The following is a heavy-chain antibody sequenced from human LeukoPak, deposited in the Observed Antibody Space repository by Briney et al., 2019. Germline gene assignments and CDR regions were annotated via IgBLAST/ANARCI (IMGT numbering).Heavy chain of an antibody. Sequence: SETPSLTCSVSGGSISGYYWSWIRQPPGKGLEWIGWIHYTGSTHYNPSLKSRLTISVATSKNQFSLKVSSVTAADTAVYYCARYATAGGPNWFGPWGQGTLVTVSS. J-gene: IGHJ5*02. V-gene: IGHV4-59*01. CDR3: ARYATAGGPNWFGP. D-gene: IGHD6-13*01. CDR1: GGSISGYY. CDR2: IHYTGST.